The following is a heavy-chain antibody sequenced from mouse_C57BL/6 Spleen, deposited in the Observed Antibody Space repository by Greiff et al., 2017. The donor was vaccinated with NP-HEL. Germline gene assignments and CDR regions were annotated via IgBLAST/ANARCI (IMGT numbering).Heavy chain of an antibody. Sequence: QVQLKESGPELVKPGASVKISCKASGYAFSSSWMNWVKQRPGKGLEWIGRIYPGDGDTNYNGKFKGKATLTADKSSSTAYMQLSSLTSEDSAVYFCAGGRDYAMDYWGQGTSVTVSS. CDR2: IYPGDGDT. D-gene: IGHD1-1*01. CDR1: GYAFSSSW. CDR3: AGGRDYAMDY. J-gene: IGHJ4*01. V-gene: IGHV1-82*01.